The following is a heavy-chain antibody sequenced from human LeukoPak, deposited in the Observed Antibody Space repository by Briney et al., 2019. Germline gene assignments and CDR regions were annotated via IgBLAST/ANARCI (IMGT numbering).Heavy chain of an antibody. D-gene: IGHD4-17*01. Sequence: GGSLRLSCAASGFTFSSYSMNWVRQAPGKGLEWVSSISSSSSYIYYADSVKGRFTISRDNAKNSLYLQMNSLRAEDTAVYYCAILMTTVSLFDYWGQGTLVTVS. V-gene: IGHV3-21*01. CDR1: GFTFSSYS. CDR2: ISSSSSYI. CDR3: AILMTTVSLFDY. J-gene: IGHJ4*02.